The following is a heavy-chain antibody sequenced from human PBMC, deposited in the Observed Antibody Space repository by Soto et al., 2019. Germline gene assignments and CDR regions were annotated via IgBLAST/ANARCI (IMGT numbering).Heavy chain of an antibody. J-gene: IGHJ3*02. CDR1: GDSINNYY. D-gene: IGHD3-3*01. CDR2: IYYSGGT. Sequence: SETLSLTCTVSGDSINNYYWSWFRQPPGKGLEWIGYIYYSGGTNYSPSLKSRVTISVDTAKNQFSLKLTSMTAADTAVYYCARHRDFGVPYVPFDIWGQGTMVTVSS. V-gene: IGHV4-59*08. CDR3: ARHRDFGVPYVPFDI.